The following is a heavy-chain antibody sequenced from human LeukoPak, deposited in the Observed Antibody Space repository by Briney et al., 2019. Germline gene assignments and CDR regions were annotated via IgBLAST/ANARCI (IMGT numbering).Heavy chain of an antibody. J-gene: IGHJ6*02. V-gene: IGHV3-48*03. CDR2: ISSSGSTI. D-gene: IGHD3-10*01. Sequence: GGSLRLSCAASGFTFSSYEMNWVRQAPGKGLEWVSYISSSGSTIYYADSVKGRFTISRDNAKNSLYLQMNSLRAEDTAVYYCARSPVFLWFGAPENYGMDVWGQGTTVTVSS. CDR3: ARSPVFLWFGAPENYGMDV. CDR1: GFTFSSYE.